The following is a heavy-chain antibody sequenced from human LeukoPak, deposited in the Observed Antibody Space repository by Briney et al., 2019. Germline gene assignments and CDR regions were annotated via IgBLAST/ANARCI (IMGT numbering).Heavy chain of an antibody. CDR1: GXTFSDYA. V-gene: IGHV3-30-3*01. CDR3: ARDSYGMDV. J-gene: IGHJ6*02. Sequence: PGRSPRLSCAASGXTFSDYAMHWVRQAPGKGLEWVAVISYDGSNKYYADSVKGRFTISRDNSKNTLYLQMNSLRAEDTAVYYCARDSYGMDVWGQGTTVTVSS. CDR2: ISYDGSNK.